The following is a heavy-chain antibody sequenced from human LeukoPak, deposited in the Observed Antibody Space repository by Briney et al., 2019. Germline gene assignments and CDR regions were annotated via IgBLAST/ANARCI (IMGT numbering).Heavy chain of an antibody. CDR2: ISSSSSNI. V-gene: IGHV3-21*01. D-gene: IGHD2-2*01. CDR1: GFTFSSYS. CDR3: AREPTVVPAAITIYDAFDI. J-gene: IGHJ3*02. Sequence: PGGSLRLSCAASGFTFSSYSMNWVRQAPGKGLEWVSSISSSSSNIYYADSVKGRFTISRDNAKNSLYLQMNSLRAEDRAVYYCAREPTVVPAAITIYDAFDIWGQGTMVTVSS.